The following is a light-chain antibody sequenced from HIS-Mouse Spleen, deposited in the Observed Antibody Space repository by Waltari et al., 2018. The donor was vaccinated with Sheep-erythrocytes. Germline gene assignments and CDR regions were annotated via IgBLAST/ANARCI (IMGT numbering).Light chain of an antibody. CDR2: WAS. V-gene: IGKV4-1*01. Sequence: DIVMTQSPDSLAVSLGERATINCKSSQSVLYSSNNKNYLAWYQQKPVQRPKLLIYWASTRESGVPDRFSGSGSGTDFTLTISSLQAEDVAVYYCQQYYSTLTFGGGTKVEIK. CDR3: QQYYSTLT. J-gene: IGKJ4*01. CDR1: QSVLYSSNNKNY.